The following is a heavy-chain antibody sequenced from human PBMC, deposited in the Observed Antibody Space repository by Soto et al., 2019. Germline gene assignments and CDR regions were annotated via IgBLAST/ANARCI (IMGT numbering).Heavy chain of an antibody. CDR2: ISAYNGNT. J-gene: IGHJ4*02. CDR1: GYTFTSYG. Sequence: SCKASGYTFTSYGISWVRQAPGQGLEWMGWISAYNGNTNYAQKLQGRVTMTTDTSTSTAYMELRSLRSDDTAVYYCARALGSLYSSPVGYWGQGTLVTVSS. V-gene: IGHV1-18*01. D-gene: IGHD6-13*01. CDR3: ARALGSLYSSPVGY.